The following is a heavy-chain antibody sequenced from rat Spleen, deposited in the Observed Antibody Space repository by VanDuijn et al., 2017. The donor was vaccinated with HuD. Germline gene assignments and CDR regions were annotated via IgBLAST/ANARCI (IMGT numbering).Heavy chain of an antibody. Sequence: QVQLKESGPGLVQPSQTLSLTCTVSGFSLTDNSVHWLRQPPGKGLEWMGGIWGDGSTAYNSALKSRLSISRDTSKSQVFLKMNSLQTEDTAIYYCTSILRVGDYWGQGVMVTVSS. D-gene: IGHD1-7*01. J-gene: IGHJ2*01. CDR1: GFSLTDNS. CDR2: IWGDGST. V-gene: IGHV2-1*01. CDR3: TSILRVGDY.